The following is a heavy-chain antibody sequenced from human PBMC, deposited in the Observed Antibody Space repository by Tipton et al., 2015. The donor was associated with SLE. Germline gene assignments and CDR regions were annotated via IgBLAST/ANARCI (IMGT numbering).Heavy chain of an antibody. CDR1: GGSISSSSYY. V-gene: IGHV4-39*01. D-gene: IGHD6-13*01. CDR2: IYYSGST. Sequence: TLSLTCTLSGGSISSSSYYWGWIRQPPGKGLEWIGSIYYSGSTYYNPSLKSRVTISVDTSKNHFSLKLSSVTAADTAVYYCARHSSSWYKDWFDPWGQGTLVPVSS. CDR3: ARHSSSWYKDWFDP. J-gene: IGHJ5*02.